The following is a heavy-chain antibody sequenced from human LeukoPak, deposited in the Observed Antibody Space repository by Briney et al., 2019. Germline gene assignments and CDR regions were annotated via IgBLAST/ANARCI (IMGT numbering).Heavy chain of an antibody. V-gene: IGHV3-23*01. CDR1: GFTFSNYA. D-gene: IGHD6-19*01. CDR2: ISGSGGST. CDR3: AKDREQWIPRYGFGS. J-gene: IGHJ4*02. Sequence: HGGSLRLSCAASGFTFSNYAMSWVRQAPGKGLEWVSTISGSGGSTYYVDSVEGRFTISRDNSKNTLSLQMISLRAEDTAIYYCAKDREQWIPRYGFGSWGQATLVTV.